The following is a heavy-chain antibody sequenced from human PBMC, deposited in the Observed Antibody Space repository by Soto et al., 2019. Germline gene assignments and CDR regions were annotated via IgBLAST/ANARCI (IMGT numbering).Heavy chain of an antibody. Sequence: QVQLVESGGGVVQPGRSLRLSCAASGFTFSSYGMHWVRQAPGKGLEWVAVISHDGTTKYYADSVKGRFTISRDNSTNPVYLEMNRLTADATAVYYCAKRSRRGGYHYDFSFFDLWGRVTLVTVSS. CDR2: ISHDGTTK. CDR1: GFTFSSYG. D-gene: IGHD3-22*01. CDR3: AKRSRRGGYHYDFSFFDL. V-gene: IGHV3-30*18. J-gene: IGHJ2*01.